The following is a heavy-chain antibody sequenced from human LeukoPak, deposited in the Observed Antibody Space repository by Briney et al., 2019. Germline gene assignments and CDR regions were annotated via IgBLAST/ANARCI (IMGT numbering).Heavy chain of an antibody. CDR1: GFTFSSYS. Sequence: GGSLRLSCAASGFTFSSYSMNWVRQAPGKGLEWVSGINWNGGRIGYADSVKGRFTISRDNAKNSLYLQMNSLRAEDTALYYCARRYCSSGSCYSPAFDYWGQGTLVTVSS. CDR3: ARRYCSSGSCYSPAFDY. D-gene: IGHD2-15*01. V-gene: IGHV3-20*04. J-gene: IGHJ4*02. CDR2: INWNGGRI.